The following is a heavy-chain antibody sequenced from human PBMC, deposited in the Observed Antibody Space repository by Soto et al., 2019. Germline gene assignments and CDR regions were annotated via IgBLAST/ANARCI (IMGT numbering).Heavy chain of an antibody. J-gene: IGHJ4*02. D-gene: IGHD3-9*01. V-gene: IGHV4-31*03. Sequence: QVQLQESGPGLVKPSQTLSLTCTVSGGSISSGGYYWSWIRQHPGKGLEWIGYIYYSGSTYYNPSLKSRVAISVDTSKNQFSLNLSSVTAADAAVYYCARGRYFDWLLPYYFDYWGQGTLVTVSS. CDR2: IYYSGST. CDR3: ARGRYFDWLLPYYFDY. CDR1: GGSISSGGYY.